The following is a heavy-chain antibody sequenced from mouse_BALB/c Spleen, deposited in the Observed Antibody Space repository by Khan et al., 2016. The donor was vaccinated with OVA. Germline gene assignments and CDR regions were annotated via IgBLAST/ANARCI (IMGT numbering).Heavy chain of an antibody. J-gene: IGHJ2*01. CDR2: FYPGGTTI. CDR1: GYTFTEYI. D-gene: IGHD2-1*01. V-gene: IGHV1-62-2*01. CDR3: ARHEDYGNWLDY. Sequence: QVRLQQSGAELVKPGASVKLSCKASGYTFTEYIIHWLKQRSGQGLEWIGWFYPGGTTIKYNEKFKDKATLTADKSSSTVYMELSRFTSEDSAVYFCARHEDYGNWLDYWGQGTTLTVSS.